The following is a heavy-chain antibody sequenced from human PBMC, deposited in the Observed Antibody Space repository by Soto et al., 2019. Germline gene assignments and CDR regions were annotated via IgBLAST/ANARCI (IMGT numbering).Heavy chain of an antibody. Sequence: ASVKVSCKASGYTFTSYGISWVRQAPGQGLEWMGWISAYNGNTNYAQKLQGRVTMTTDTSTSTAYMEQRSLRSDDTAVYYCARDWGLRLFEWLLLPPVDAFDIWGEGTMVT. J-gene: IGHJ3*02. CDR1: GYTFTSYG. CDR2: ISAYNGNT. V-gene: IGHV1-18*01. D-gene: IGHD3-3*01. CDR3: ARDWGLRLFEWLLLPPVDAFDI.